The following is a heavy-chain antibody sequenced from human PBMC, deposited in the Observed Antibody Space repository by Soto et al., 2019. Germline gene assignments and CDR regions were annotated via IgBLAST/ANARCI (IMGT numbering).Heavy chain of an antibody. CDR1: GGTFSSYR. D-gene: IGHD6-13*01. J-gene: IGHJ4*02. CDR3: VRDSGAKLSSS. CDR2: IVPIYRTA. Sequence: SMKVLCKAAGGTFSSYRINLVRQAPGQGLEWVGGIVPIYRTADYAQKFQGRVTITADESARTSYMELRSLKSQDTAVYYCVRDSGAKLSSSWGQGTLVTVSS. V-gene: IGHV1-69*01.